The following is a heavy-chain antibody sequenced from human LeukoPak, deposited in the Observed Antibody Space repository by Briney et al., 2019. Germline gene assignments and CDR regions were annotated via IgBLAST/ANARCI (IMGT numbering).Heavy chain of an antibody. CDR1: GFTFSGYG. V-gene: IGHV3-33*01. J-gene: IGHJ4*02. CDR3: VSWNGDQGGYFEH. CDR2: IRYDGTKK. Sequence: GGSLRLSCAASGFTFSGYGMQWVRQAPGKGLEWLAVIRYDGTKKYYADSVKGRFTISRDNSENTLFLQMNSLRDEDTAVYYCVSWNGDQGGYFEHWGQGTLVTVSS. D-gene: IGHD1-1*01.